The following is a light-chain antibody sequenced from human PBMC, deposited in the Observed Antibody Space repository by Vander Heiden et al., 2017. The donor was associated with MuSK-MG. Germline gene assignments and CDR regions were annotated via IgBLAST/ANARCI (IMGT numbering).Light chain of an antibody. Sequence: DIQMTQSPSTLSASVGDRVTITCRASQSISYWLAWYQQKPGKAPKLLIYKASSLESGVPSRFSGSGSGTEFTLTISSLQPDDFATYYCQQDNSYPNTFGQGTKLEIK. CDR2: KAS. J-gene: IGKJ2*01. CDR3: QQDNSYPNT. CDR1: QSISYW. V-gene: IGKV1-5*03.